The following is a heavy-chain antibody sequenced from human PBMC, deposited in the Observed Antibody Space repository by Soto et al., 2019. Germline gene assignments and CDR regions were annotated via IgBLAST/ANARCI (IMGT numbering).Heavy chain of an antibody. CDR1: GGSISSYY. J-gene: IGHJ6*02. D-gene: IGHD6-19*01. CDR3: ATGDSSGWYGTFYGMDV. CDR2: IYYSGST. V-gene: IGHV4-59*01. Sequence: SETLSLTCTVSGGSISSYYWSWIRQPPGKGLEWIGYIYYSGSTNYNPSLKSRVTISVDTSKNQFSLKLSSVTAADTAVYYCATGDSSGWYGTFYGMDVWGQGTTVTVSS.